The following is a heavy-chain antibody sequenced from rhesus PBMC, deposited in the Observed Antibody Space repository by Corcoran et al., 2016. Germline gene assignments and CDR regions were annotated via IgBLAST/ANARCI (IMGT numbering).Heavy chain of an antibody. V-gene: IGHV4-73*01. CDR3: ARDAYENRVTTGEYFEF. CDR1: GGPINGYYY. D-gene: IGHD4-23*01. CDR2: IGGNSAST. Sequence: QVKLQQWGEGLVKPSETLSLTCAVYGGPINGYYYWSWIRTAAGKGMEGLGNIGGNSASTNYNPSLKNRVTISTDTSKNQFSLKLSSVTAADTAVYYCARDAYENRVTTGEYFEFWGQGALVTVSS. J-gene: IGHJ1*01.